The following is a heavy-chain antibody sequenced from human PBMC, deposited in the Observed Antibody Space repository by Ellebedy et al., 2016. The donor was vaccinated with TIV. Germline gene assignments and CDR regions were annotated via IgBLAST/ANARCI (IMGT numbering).Heavy chain of an antibody. D-gene: IGHD4-17*01. Sequence: GESLKISXTASGFTFSNYVMSWVRQAPGKGLKWVSGISRTDDSTYYADSVKGRFTISRDDPKSTLYLQMNNLRAEDTAVYYCAEDRDDAGDFVFDSWGQGTLVTVSS. CDR2: ISRTDDST. J-gene: IGHJ4*02. V-gene: IGHV3-23*01. CDR1: GFTFSNYV. CDR3: AEDRDDAGDFVFDS.